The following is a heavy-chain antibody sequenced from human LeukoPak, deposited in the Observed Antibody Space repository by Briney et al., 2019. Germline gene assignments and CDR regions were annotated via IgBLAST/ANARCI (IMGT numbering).Heavy chain of an antibody. CDR3: ARDSSYSSGLDY. Sequence: PSETLSLTCAVYGGSFSGYYWSWIRQPPGKGLEWIGEINHSGSTNYNPSLKSRVTMSVDTSKNQFSLKLSSVTAADTAVYYCARDSSYSSGLDYWGQGTLVTVSS. J-gene: IGHJ4*02. CDR1: GGSFSGYY. CDR2: INHSGST. D-gene: IGHD6-19*01. V-gene: IGHV4-34*01.